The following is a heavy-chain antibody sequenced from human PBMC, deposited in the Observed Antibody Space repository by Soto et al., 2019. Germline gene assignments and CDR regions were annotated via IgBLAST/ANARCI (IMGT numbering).Heavy chain of an antibody. Sequence: SETLSLTCTVSGGSISSYYWSWIRQPPGKGLEWIVYIYYSGSTNYNPSLKSRVTISVDTSKNPFSLELSSVTAADTAVYYCERDLRRAAAFDIWGQGTMVTVSS. D-gene: IGHD4-17*01. J-gene: IGHJ3*02. V-gene: IGHV4-59*01. CDR1: GGSISSYY. CDR2: IYYSGST. CDR3: ERDLRRAAAFDI.